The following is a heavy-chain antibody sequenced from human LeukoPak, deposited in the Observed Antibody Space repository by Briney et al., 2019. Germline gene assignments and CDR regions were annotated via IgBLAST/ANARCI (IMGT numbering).Heavy chain of an antibody. CDR1: GYSFTRFL. CDR3: ARAGTAELSLVNAY. CDR2: IYPWYSDT. J-gene: IGHJ4*01. D-gene: IGHD1-14*01. V-gene: IGHV5-51*01. Sequence: GESLKNSCKGSGYSFTRFLVGWGRQKPRKRLELMGNIYPWYSDTRYSPSFQSQVTLSADKSISTAYPQWSRLNASDTAMSYCARAGTAELSLVNAYWGQATLVTASS.